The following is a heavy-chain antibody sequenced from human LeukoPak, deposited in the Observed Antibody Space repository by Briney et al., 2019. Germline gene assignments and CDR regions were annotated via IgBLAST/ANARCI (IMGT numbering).Heavy chain of an antibody. CDR1: GFIFSSYA. V-gene: IGHV3-23*01. CDR2: ITGGGDST. D-gene: IGHD6-13*01. J-gene: IGHJ4*02. Sequence: GGSLRLSCAASGFIFSSYAMGWVRQAPGKGLEWVSAITGGGDSTYCADPVKGRFTISRDNSKSTLYLQMNSLRVEDTAVYYCTKGPPDSSTWYKRTEGWGQGTLVTVSS. CDR3: TKGPPDSSTWYKRTEG.